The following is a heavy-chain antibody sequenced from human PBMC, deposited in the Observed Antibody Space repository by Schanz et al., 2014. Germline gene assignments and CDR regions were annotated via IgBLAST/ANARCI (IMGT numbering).Heavy chain of an antibody. V-gene: IGHV1-46*01. D-gene: IGHD3-9*01. Sequence: QVQLVQSGAEVKKPGASVKVSCKASGYTFTSYYMHWVRQAPGQGLEWMGIINPSGGSTSYAQKCQGRVTMTRDTSTSTVYMEVSGLRSEDTAVYYCAKVDRTRYYAMDVWGQGTTVTVSS. CDR1: GYTFTSYY. J-gene: IGHJ6*02. CDR2: INPSGGST. CDR3: AKVDRTRYYAMDV.